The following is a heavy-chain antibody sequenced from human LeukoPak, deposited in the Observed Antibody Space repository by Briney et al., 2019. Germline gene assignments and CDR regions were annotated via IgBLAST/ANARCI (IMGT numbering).Heavy chain of an antibody. J-gene: IGHJ3*02. CDR3: ARHLIAASTTDRSPFDI. D-gene: IGHD6-13*01. CDR1: GCSFTNYW. CDR2: IYPGDSDT. V-gene: IGHV5-51*01. Sequence: GESLKISCQGSGCSFTNYWIGWVRQLPGEGLEWMGIIYPGDSDTPYNPPFRGQVTISADNSINTAYLQWSSLKASDTAMYYCARHLIAASTTDRSPFDIWGQGTMVTLSS.